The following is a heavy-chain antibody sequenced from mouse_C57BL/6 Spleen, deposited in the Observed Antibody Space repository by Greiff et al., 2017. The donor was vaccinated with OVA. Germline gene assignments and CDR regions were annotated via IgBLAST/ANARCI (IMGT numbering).Heavy chain of an antibody. D-gene: IGHD4-1*01. V-gene: IGHV1-26*01. Sequence: VQLQQSGPELVKPGASVKISCKASGYTFTDYYMNWVKQSPGKSLEWIGDINPNNGGTSYNQKFKGKATLTVDKSSSTAYMERRSLTSEDSAVYYCATTGTWDNWGKGTTLTVSS. CDR2: INPNNGGT. J-gene: IGHJ2*01. CDR3: ATTGTWDN. CDR1: GYTFTDYY.